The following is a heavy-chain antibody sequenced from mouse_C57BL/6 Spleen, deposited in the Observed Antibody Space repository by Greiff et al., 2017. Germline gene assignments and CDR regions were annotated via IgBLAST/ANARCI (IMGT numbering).Heavy chain of an antibody. D-gene: IGHD2-3*01. J-gene: IGHJ4*01. Sequence: VQLQQSVPELVKPGASVKISCKASGYSFTGYYMNWVKQSPEKSLEWIGESNPSTGGTTSNQTFKGKATLTVDKSSSPAYMQLMSLTSEDSAVYYCAVTAGEFAMDYWGQGTSVTVSS. V-gene: IGHV1-42*01. CDR1: GYSFTGYY. CDR2: SNPSTGGT. CDR3: AVTAGEFAMDY.